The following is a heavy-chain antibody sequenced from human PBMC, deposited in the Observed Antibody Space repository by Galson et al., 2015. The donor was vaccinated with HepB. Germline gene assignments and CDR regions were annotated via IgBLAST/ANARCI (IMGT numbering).Heavy chain of an antibody. CDR1: EFTFSSYW. D-gene: IGHD3-10*01. CDR2: INPDGSEE. J-gene: IGHJ6*02. CDR3: ARRISLVRGIITRPDYYYGTDV. V-gene: IGHV3-7*03. Sequence: SLRLSCAGSEFTFSSYWMNWVRQAPGKGLEWVAHINPDGSEEYYAASLKGQFTISRDNAKNSLYLQMDSLRAEDTAVYYCARRISLVRGIITRPDYYYGTDVWGQGTTVTVAS.